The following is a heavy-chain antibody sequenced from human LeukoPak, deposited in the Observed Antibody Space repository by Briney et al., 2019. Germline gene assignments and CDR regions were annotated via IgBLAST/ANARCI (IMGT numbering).Heavy chain of an antibody. D-gene: IGHD3/OR15-3a*01. CDR2: IQEDGSEK. V-gene: IGHV3-7*01. Sequence: GGSLRLTCAASGFTFSSYWMTWVRQAPGKGLEWVVNIQEDGSEKYYVDPVKGRFTISRDNAKNSVYLQMDSLRAEDTAVYYCARGGPKGAFDIWGQGTMVTVSS. J-gene: IGHJ3*02. CDR1: GFTFSSYW. CDR3: ARGGPKGAFDI.